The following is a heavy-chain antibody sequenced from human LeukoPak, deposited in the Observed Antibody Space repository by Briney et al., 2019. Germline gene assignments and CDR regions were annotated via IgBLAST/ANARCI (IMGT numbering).Heavy chain of an antibody. D-gene: IGHD4-17*01. CDR1: GYTFTSYG. J-gene: IGHJ4*02. Sequence: GASVKVSCKASGYTFTSYGISWVRQAPGQGLEWMGWISAYNGNTNYAQKFQGRVTITRNTSISTAYMELSSLRSEDTAVYYCARVPRNDYGDYEGGYWGQGTLVTVSS. V-gene: IGHV1-18*01. CDR3: ARVPRNDYGDYEGGY. CDR2: ISAYNGNT.